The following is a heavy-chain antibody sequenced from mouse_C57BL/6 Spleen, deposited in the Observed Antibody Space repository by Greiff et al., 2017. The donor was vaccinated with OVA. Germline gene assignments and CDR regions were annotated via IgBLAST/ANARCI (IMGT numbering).Heavy chain of an antibody. CDR3: AKAYSNSFDWYFGV. CDR2: IDPEDGDT. V-gene: IGHV14-2*01. Sequence: EVQLQESGAELVKPGASVKLSCTASGFNIKDYYMHWVKQRTEQGLEWIGRIDPEDGDTKYAPKFQGKATITADTSSNTAYLQLSSLTSEDTAVYYCAKAYSNSFDWYFGVWGTGTTVTVSS. J-gene: IGHJ1*03. CDR1: GFNIKDYY. D-gene: IGHD2-5*01.